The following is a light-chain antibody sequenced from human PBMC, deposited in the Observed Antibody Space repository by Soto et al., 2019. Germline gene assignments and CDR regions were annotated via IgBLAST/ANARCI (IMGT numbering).Light chain of an antibody. CDR1: QSIGNNF. Sequence: IVLTQSPGTLSLSPGERATLSCRASQSIGNNFLAWYQQEPGQTPRLLMYIATTRATGIPDRFSGSGSGTDFTLTISRLEPEHVAVYYCQQYGDSIFTFGPGTKVEIK. CDR3: QQYGDSIFT. J-gene: IGKJ3*01. V-gene: IGKV3-20*01. CDR2: IAT.